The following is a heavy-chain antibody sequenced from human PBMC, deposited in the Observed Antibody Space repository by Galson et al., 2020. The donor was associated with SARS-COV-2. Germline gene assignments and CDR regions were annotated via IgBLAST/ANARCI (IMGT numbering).Heavy chain of an antibody. D-gene: IGHD3-10*01. CDR2: LTPSGNSP. Sequence: GESLKISCAASGFTSETQVVSWVRQAPGRGLEWLSALTPSGNSPYYADSVKGRFTVSRDNPRNTLYLQMNSLTVEDTAVYYCAKAGAFGLGSERARTNYFYAMDVWGQGTTVTVSS. J-gene: IGHJ6*02. V-gene: IGHV3-23*01. CDR1: GFTSETQV. CDR3: AKAGAFGLGSERARTNYFYAMDV.